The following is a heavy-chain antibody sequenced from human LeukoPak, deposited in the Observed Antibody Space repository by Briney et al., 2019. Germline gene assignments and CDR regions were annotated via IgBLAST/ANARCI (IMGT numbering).Heavy chain of an antibody. CDR2: IYYSGST. J-gene: IGHJ4*02. V-gene: IGHV4-59*01. CDR3: ARFLSGSYYGRFDY. Sequence: SETLSLTCTVSGGSISSYYWSWIRQPPGKGLEWIGYIYYSGSTNYNPSLKSRVTISVDTSKNQFSLKLSSVTAADTAVYYCARFLSGSYYGRFDYWGQGTLVTVSS. CDR1: GGSISSYY. D-gene: IGHD1-26*01.